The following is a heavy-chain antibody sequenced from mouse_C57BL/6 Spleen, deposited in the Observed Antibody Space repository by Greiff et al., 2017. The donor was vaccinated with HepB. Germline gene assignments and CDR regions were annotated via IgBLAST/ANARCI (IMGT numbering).Heavy chain of an antibody. V-gene: IGHV1-52*01. CDR1: GYTFTSYW. Sequence: QVQLQQPGAELVRPGSSVKLSCKASGYTFTSYWMHWVKQRPIQGLEWIGNIDPSDSETHYNQKFKDKATLTVDKSSSTAYMQLSSLTSEDSAVDYCASYGNYEAWFAYWGQGTLVTVSA. D-gene: IGHD2-10*02. J-gene: IGHJ3*01. CDR3: ASYGNYEAWFAY. CDR2: IDPSDSET.